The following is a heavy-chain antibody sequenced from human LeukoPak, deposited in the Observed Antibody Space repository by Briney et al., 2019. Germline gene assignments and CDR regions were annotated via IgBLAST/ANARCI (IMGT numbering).Heavy chain of an antibody. CDR3: ARGSGSSWYFYFDY. J-gene: IGHJ4*02. D-gene: IGHD6-13*01. Sequence: GGSLRLSCAASGFTFDDHGMSWVRQAPGKGLGGVSGIKWDGGRTGYADSVRGRFTISRDNAKNSVYLQMNSLGAEDTALYYCARGSGSSWYFYFDYWGQGTLVTVSS. CDR1: GFTFDDHG. V-gene: IGHV3-20*04. CDR2: IKWDGGRT.